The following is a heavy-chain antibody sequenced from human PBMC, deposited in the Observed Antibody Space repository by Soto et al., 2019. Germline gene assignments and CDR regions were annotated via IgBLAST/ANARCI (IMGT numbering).Heavy chain of an antibody. Sequence: SETLSLTCTVSGASISSGGYYWSWVRQLPGKGLQWIGFIYSSGSTYYNPSLKSRVTISVDTSKNQFSLNLSSVTAADTAVYFCARNPTDGSGYSLLPLFDYWGQGTLVTVSS. J-gene: IGHJ4*02. D-gene: IGHD3-22*01. V-gene: IGHV4-31*03. CDR2: IYSSGST. CDR3: ARNPTDGSGYSLLPLFDY. CDR1: GASISSGGYY.